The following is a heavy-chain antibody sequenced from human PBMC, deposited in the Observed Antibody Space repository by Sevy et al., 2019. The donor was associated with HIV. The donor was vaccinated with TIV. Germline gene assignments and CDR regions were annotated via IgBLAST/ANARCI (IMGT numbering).Heavy chain of an antibody. J-gene: IGHJ3*02. CDR2: INPNSGGT. V-gene: IGHV1-2*02. CDR3: ASPLYTRYYDPNAFDI. CDR1: GYTFTSYY. D-gene: IGHD3-22*01. Sequence: ASVKVSCKASGYTFTSYYMHWVRQAPGQGLEWMGWINPNSGGTNYAQKFQGRVTMTRDTSISTAYMELSRLRSDDTAVYYCASPLYTRYYDPNAFDIWGQGTMVTVSS.